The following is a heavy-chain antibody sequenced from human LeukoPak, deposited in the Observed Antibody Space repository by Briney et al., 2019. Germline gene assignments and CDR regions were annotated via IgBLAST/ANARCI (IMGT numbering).Heavy chain of an antibody. J-gene: IGHJ4*02. CDR3: ARVQAYGGKGYFDY. D-gene: IGHD4-23*01. CDR2: IYYSGST. Sequence: SEALSLTCTVSGGSISSYYWSWIRQPPGKGLEWIGYIYYSGSTNYNPSLKSRVTISVDTSKNQFSLKLSSVTAADTAVYYCARVQAYGGKGYFDYWGQGTLVTVSS. CDR1: GGSISSYY. V-gene: IGHV4-59*01.